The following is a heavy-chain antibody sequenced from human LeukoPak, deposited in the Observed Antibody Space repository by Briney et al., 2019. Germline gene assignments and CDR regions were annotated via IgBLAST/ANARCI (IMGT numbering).Heavy chain of an antibody. CDR3: AGGAVTHFDY. D-gene: IGHD4-17*01. V-gene: IGHV3-21*01. Sequence: GGSLRLSCAASGFTFSSYSMNWVRQAPGKGLEWVSSISSSSSYIYYADSVKGRFTISRDNAKNSLYLQMNSLRAEDTAVYYCAGGAVTHFDYWGQGTLVTVSS. CDR1: GFTFSSYS. CDR2: ISSSSSYI. J-gene: IGHJ4*02.